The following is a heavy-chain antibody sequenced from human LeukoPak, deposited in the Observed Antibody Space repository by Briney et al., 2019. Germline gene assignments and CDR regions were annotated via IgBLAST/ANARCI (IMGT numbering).Heavy chain of an antibody. V-gene: IGHV3-7*01. CDR2: IKHDGSEK. CDR3: ARDRFKEYGDTELGY. J-gene: IGHJ4*02. D-gene: IGHD2-21*02. Sequence: GGSLRLSCSASGFTLSNYWIHWVRQAPGKGLEWVGNIKHDGSEKYYVDSVKGRFTISRDNAKKSLYLHMNSLRAEDTAVYYCARDRFKEYGDTELGYWGQGILVTVSS. CDR1: GFTLSNYW.